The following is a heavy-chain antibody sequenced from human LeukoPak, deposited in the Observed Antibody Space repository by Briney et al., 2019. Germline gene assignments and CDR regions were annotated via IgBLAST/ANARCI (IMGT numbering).Heavy chain of an antibody. CDR3: VRDQLIRSGGWYFDL. CDR1: GFTFRAYS. V-gene: IGHV3-48*01. D-gene: IGHD5-24*01. Sequence: GGSLRLSCAASGFTFRAYSMNWVRQAPGKGPEWVSHISSSSSTIYYADSVKGRFTISRDNSKDTLYLQMNSLRVEDTAVYYCVRDQLIRSGGWYFDLWGRGTLVAVSS. CDR2: ISSSSSTI. J-gene: IGHJ2*01.